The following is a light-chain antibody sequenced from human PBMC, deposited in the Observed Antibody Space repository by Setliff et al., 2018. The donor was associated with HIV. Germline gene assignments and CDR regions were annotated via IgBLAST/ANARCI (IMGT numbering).Light chain of an antibody. Sequence: QSALTQPASVSGSPGQSITISCTGRSSDVGGYDYVSWYQQYPGKAPKLMIYEVNNRPSGVSNRFSGSKSGNSASLTISGLRTEDEADYYCNSYTSTNTYVFGTGTKGTVL. CDR2: EVN. CDR3: NSYTSTNTYV. CDR1: SSDVGGYDY. V-gene: IGLV2-14*03. J-gene: IGLJ1*01.